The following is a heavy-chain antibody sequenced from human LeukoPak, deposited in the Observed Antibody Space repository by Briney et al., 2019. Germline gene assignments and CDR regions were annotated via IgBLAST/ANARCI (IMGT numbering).Heavy chain of an antibody. J-gene: IGHJ6*02. CDR2: INHSGST. V-gene: IGHV4-34*01. Sequence: SETLSLTCAVYGGSFSGYYWSWIRQPPGKGLEWIGEINHSGSTNYNPSLKSRVTISADTSKNQFSLKLSSVTAADTAVYYCARGRDIVATTRRYYYGMDVWGQGTTVTVSS. D-gene: IGHD5-12*01. CDR1: GGSFSGYY. CDR3: ARGRDIVATTRRYYYGMDV.